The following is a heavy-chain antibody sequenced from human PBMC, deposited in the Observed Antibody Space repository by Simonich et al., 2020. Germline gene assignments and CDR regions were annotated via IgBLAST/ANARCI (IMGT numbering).Heavy chain of an antibody. V-gene: IGHV4-39*01. CDR1: GGSISSSSYY. Sequence: QLQLQESGPGLVKPSETLSLTCTVSGGSISSSSYYWGWIRQPPGKGLEWIGSIYYSGSTYYNPSLKSRVTISVDTSKNQFSLKLSYVTAADTAVYYCARWAYSSSYFDYWGQGTLFTVSS. CDR3: ARWAYSSSYFDY. CDR2: IYYSGST. D-gene: IGHD6-6*01. J-gene: IGHJ4*02.